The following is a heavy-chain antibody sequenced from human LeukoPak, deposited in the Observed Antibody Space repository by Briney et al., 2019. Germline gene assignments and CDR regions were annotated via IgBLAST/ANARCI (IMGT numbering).Heavy chain of an antibody. V-gene: IGHV3-30*04. CDR1: GFTFNNYP. Sequence: GTSLRLSCATSGFTFNNYPMHWVRQAPGKGLEWVAVIGYDGRFKFHSDSVKGRFTISRDDSKNTLYLQMNSLRPEDTAVYYCPRDPRTGSPDYFDYWGQGTLVTVST. CDR2: IGYDGRFK. J-gene: IGHJ4*02. CDR3: PRDPRTGSPDYFDY. D-gene: IGHD3-10*01.